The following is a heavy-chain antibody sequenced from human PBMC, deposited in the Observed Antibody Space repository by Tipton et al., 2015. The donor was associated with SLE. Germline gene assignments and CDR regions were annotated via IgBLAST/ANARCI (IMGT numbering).Heavy chain of an antibody. J-gene: IGHJ6*03. CDR1: GYDFNTYG. CDR3: ASTRTYYYYYYMDV. D-gene: IGHD1-1*01. Sequence: QLVQSGAEVRMPGASVRVSCKASGYDFNTYGIAWVRQAPGQGLEWMAWISGYNDNANHAQKFQGRVTLSTDASTNTAYMDLGNLRSDDTAVYYCASTRTYYYYYYMDVWGKGTAVTVSS. V-gene: IGHV1-18*01. CDR2: ISGYNDNA.